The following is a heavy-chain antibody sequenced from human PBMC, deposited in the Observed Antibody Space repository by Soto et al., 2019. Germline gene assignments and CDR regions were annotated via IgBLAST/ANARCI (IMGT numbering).Heavy chain of an antibody. CDR3: AKSILSYGANSVFDY. V-gene: IGHV3-23*01. CDR2: FGGSGGST. CDR1: GFTFSSYA. J-gene: IGHJ4*02. D-gene: IGHD4-17*01. Sequence: EVQVLESGGGLVQPGGSLRLSCAASGFTFSSYAMNWVRQGPGKGLEWVSAFGGSGGSTFYADSVKGRFTISRDNSKNTLYLQINSLRAEDTAVYYCAKSILSYGANSVFDYWGQGTLVTVSS.